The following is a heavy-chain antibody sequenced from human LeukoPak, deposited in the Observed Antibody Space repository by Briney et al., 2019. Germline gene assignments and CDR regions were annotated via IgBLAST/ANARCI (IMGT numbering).Heavy chain of an antibody. CDR3: ARDAGGVNLNYYDSSGYYYSYYFDY. Sequence: ASVKVSCKASGYTFTSYYMHWVRQAPGQGLEWMGIINPSGGSTSYTQKFQGRVTMPRDTSTSTVYMELRSLRSEDTAVYYCARDAGGVNLNYYDSSGYYYSYYFDYWGQGTLVTVSS. CDR1: GYTFTSYY. CDR2: INPSGGST. V-gene: IGHV1-46*01. D-gene: IGHD3-22*01. J-gene: IGHJ4*02.